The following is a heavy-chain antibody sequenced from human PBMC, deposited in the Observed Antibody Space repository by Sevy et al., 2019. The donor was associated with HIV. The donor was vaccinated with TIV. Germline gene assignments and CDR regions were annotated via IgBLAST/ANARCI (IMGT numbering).Heavy chain of an antibody. CDR1: GFTFSYFS. CDR3: ALERLSSDVAEYFEN. J-gene: IGHJ1*01. V-gene: IGHV3-30-3*01. D-gene: IGHD1-1*01. CDR2: ISYDGSNE. Sequence: GGSLRLSCAASGFTFSYFSMHWVRQDPGKGLEWVATISYDGSNEHYADSVKGRFTISRDNSKNALYLQMNSLRAEDTAVYSCALERLSSDVAEYFENLGQGTLVTVSS.